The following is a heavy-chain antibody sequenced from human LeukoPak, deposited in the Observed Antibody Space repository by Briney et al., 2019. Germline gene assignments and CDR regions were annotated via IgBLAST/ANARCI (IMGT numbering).Heavy chain of an antibody. CDR3: ARGPPAIAVAGTFYFDY. V-gene: IGHV4-4*02. D-gene: IGHD6-19*01. CDR1: GGSISSSNW. Sequence: SGTLSLTCAVSGGSISSSNWWSWVRQPPGKALEWIGEIYHSGSTNYSPSLKSRVTISVDKSKNQFSLRLSSVTAADTAVYYCARGPPAIAVAGTFYFDYWGQGTLVTVSS. J-gene: IGHJ4*02. CDR2: IYHSGST.